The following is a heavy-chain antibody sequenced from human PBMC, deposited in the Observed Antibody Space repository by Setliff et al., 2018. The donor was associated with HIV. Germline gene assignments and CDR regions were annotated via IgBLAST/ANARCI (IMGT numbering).Heavy chain of an antibody. CDR1: GYTFTDYY. CDR2: INPNSGGT. Sequence: ASVKVSCKASGYTFTDYYIHWVRQAPGQGLEWMGRINPNSGGTNYVQKFQGRVTMTRDRSVSTAYMELSRLRSDDTAVYYCARVGTSGFRSDFHFDYWGQGTLVTVSS. D-gene: IGHD2-8*01. J-gene: IGHJ4*02. CDR3: ARVGTSGFRSDFHFDY. V-gene: IGHV1-2*06.